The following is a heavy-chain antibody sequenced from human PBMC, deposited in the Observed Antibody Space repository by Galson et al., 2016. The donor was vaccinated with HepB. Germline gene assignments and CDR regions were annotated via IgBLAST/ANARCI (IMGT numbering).Heavy chain of an antibody. CDR1: GDTFSRDV. D-gene: IGHD3-22*01. Sequence: SVKVSCKASGDTFSRDVMHWVRQAPGQGLEWMGWINAGSGNTHYEQKFQGRVTLTRDTSASTVYMELSSLRYEDTAVYYCARGLHYDSSDNYIGYRFYYIDCWGQGTLVTVSS. J-gene: IGHJ4*02. V-gene: IGHV1-3*01. CDR2: INAGSGNT. CDR3: ARGLHYDSSDNYIGYRFYYIDC.